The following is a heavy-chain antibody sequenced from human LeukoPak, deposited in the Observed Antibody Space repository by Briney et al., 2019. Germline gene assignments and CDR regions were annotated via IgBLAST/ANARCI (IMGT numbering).Heavy chain of an antibody. Sequence: PGGSLRLSCAASGFTFSGSWMSWVRQAPGKGLEWVANIKQDGSEKYYVDSVKGRFTISRDNAKSSLYLQMNSLRIEDTALYYCARGGAFYYGLWGQGTQVTVSS. J-gene: IGHJ4*02. CDR2: IKQDGSEK. D-gene: IGHD3-10*01. V-gene: IGHV3-7*05. CDR3: ARGGAFYYGL. CDR1: GFTFSGSW.